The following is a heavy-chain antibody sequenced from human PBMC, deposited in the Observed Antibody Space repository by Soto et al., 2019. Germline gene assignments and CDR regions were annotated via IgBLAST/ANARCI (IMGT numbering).Heavy chain of an antibody. CDR3: ARDPKTGLWGAYYDFWSGPLYYYGMDV. CDR1: GYTFTSYG. Sequence: ASVKVSCKASGYTFTSYGISWVRQAPGQGLEWMGWISAYNGNTNYAQKLQGRVTMTTDTSTSTAYMELRSLRSDDTAVYYCARDPKTGLWGAYYDFWSGPLYYYGMDVWGQGTTVTVSS. J-gene: IGHJ6*02. V-gene: IGHV1-18*01. CDR2: ISAYNGNT. D-gene: IGHD3-3*01.